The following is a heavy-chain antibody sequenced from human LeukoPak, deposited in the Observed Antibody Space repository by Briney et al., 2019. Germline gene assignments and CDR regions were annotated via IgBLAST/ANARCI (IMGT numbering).Heavy chain of an antibody. J-gene: IGHJ4*02. V-gene: IGHV3-66*01. CDR3: ARGRDGYTFDY. CDR2: IYSGGST. D-gene: IGHD5-24*01. Sequence: GGSLRLSCAASGFTVSSNYMNWVRQAPGKGLEWVSVIYSGGSTYYADSVKGRFTISRDNSKNTLYLQMNSLRAEGTAVYYCARGRDGYTFDYWGQGTLVTVSS. CDR1: GFTVSSNY.